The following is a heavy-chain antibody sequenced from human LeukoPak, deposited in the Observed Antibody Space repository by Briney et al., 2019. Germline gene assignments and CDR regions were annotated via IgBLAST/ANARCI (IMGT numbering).Heavy chain of an antibody. J-gene: IGHJ4*02. V-gene: IGHV3-48*04. Sequence: GGSLRLSCAASGFTFSSYSMNWVRQAPGKGLEWVSYISSSSSTIYYADSVKGRFTISRDNAKNSLYLQMNSLRAEDTAVYYCAREGHYYDSSGYYYFDYWGQGTLVTVSS. CDR2: ISSSSSTI. D-gene: IGHD3-22*01. CDR3: AREGHYYDSSGYYYFDY. CDR1: GFTFSSYS.